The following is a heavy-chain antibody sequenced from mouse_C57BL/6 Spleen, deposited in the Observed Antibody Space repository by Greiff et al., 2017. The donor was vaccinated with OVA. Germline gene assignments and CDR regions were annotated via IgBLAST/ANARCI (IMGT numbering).Heavy chain of an antibody. J-gene: IGHJ2*01. CDR3: ASSWVRRSAFDY. Sequence: VMLVESGPELVKPGASVKISCKASGYAFSSSWMNWVKQRPGKGLEWIGRIYPGDGDTNYNGKFKGKATLTADKSSSTAYMQLSSLTSEDSAVYFCASSWVRRSAFDYWGQGTTLTVSS. CDR2: IYPGDGDT. CDR1: GYAFSSSW. V-gene: IGHV1-82*01. D-gene: IGHD2-14*01.